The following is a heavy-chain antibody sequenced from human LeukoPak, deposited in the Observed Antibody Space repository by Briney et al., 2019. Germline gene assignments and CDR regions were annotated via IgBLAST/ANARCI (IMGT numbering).Heavy chain of an antibody. Sequence: SETLSLTCSVSGGSISSHYWNWIRQPAEKGLEWIGHISTTGSTNYNPSLKSRVTISVDKSKNQSSLKLTSVTSADTAVYSCARSYDSGWYGFDSWGQGTMVIVSS. J-gene: IGHJ5*01. V-gene: IGHV4-4*07. CDR1: GGSISSHY. D-gene: IGHD6-19*01. CDR3: ARSYDSGWYGFDS. CDR2: ISTTGST.